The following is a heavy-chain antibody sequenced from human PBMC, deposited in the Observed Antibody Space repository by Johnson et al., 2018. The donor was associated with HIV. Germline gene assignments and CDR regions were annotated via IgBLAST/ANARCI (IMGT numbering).Heavy chain of an antibody. CDR2: LRYDGRNT. Sequence: QVQLVESGGGVVQPGGSLTLSCAATGFTFIDYGMHWVRQAPGRGLDWLTFLRYDGRNTFYADSVKGRFTISRDNAKNSLYLQMNSLRAEDTAVYYCARSGPNWAFDFWGRGTMVTVSS. J-gene: IGHJ3*01. CDR3: ARSGPNWAFDF. CDR1: GFTFIDYG. D-gene: IGHD1-1*01. V-gene: IGHV3-30*02.